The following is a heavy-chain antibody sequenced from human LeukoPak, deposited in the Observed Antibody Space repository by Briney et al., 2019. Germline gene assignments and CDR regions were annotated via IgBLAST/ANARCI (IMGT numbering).Heavy chain of an antibody. J-gene: IGHJ4*02. D-gene: IGHD4-17*01. Sequence: SETLSLTCIVSGGSISSYYWSWIRQPPGKGLEWIGTIYYSGSTNHNPSLKSRVTISVDTSKNQFSLKLSSVTAADTAVYYCARGRNDYGYYFDYWGQGTLVTVSS. CDR2: IYYSGST. CDR1: GGSISSYY. V-gene: IGHV4-59*01. CDR3: ARGRNDYGYYFDY.